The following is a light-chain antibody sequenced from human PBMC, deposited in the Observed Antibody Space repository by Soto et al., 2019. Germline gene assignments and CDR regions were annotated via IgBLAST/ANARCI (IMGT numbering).Light chain of an antibody. CDR3: KVWDTSSDHLYV. CDR1: NIGSKS. CDR2: DDS. J-gene: IGLJ1*01. Sequence: SYELTQPPSVSVAPGQTARITYGGNNIGSKSVHWYQQKPGQAPVLVVYDDSDRPSGIPERFSGSNSGNTATLTISRVEAGDEAEYYCKVWDTSSDHLYVFGTGTKVTVL. V-gene: IGLV3-21*02.